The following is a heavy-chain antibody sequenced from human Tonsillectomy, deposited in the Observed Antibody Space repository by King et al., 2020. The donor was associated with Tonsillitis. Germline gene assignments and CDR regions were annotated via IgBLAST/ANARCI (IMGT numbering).Heavy chain of an antibody. Sequence: QLVQSGAEVKKPGASVKVSCKVSGYTLTELSMHWVRQAPGKGLEWMGGFDPEDGETIYAQKFQGRVTMTEDTSTDTAYMELSSLRSEDTAVYYCATGQESSGYYTRYSPLMDVWGQGPTVTVSS. CDR2: FDPEDGET. CDR1: GYTLTELS. CDR3: ATGQESSGYYTRYSPLMDV. J-gene: IGHJ6*01. V-gene: IGHV1-24*01. D-gene: IGHD3-22*01.